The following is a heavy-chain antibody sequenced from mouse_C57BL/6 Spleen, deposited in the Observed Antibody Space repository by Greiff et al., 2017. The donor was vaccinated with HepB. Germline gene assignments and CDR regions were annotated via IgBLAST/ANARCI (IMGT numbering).Heavy chain of an antibody. CDR3: ARVRYYGSSPFDY. Sequence: EVKLVESEGGLVQPGSSMKLSCTASGFTFSDYYMAWVRQVPEKGLEWVANINYDGSSTYYLDSLKSRFIISRDNAKNILYLQMSSLKSEDTATYYCARVRYYGSSPFDYWGQGTTLTVSS. V-gene: IGHV5-16*01. J-gene: IGHJ2*01. CDR2: INYDGSST. CDR1: GFTFSDYY. D-gene: IGHD1-1*01.